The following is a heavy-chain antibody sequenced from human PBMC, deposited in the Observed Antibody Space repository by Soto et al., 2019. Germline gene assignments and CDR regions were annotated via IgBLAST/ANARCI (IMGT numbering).Heavy chain of an antibody. Sequence: EVQLVESAGGLVKPGGSLRLSCVASGFSFNEGWMNWVRQAPGQGLEWVGRIKTSAGGGATNYAAPVQGRFTISRDDSKNTLYLHMNSLRTDDTAIYYCTTGSVEGIWGQGTTVIVSS. CDR3: TTGSVEGI. CDR1: GFSFNEGW. J-gene: IGHJ6*02. D-gene: IGHD2-15*01. V-gene: IGHV3-15*07. CDR2: IKTSAGGGAT.